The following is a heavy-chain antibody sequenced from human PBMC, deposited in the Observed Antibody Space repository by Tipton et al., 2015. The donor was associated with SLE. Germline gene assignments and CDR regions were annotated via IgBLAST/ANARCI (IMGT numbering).Heavy chain of an antibody. CDR3: SRLARYDPGGYYTIGLDP. V-gene: IGHV4-34*01. J-gene: IGHJ5*02. D-gene: IGHD3-22*01. Sequence: LRLSCAVYGGSFSNYYWGWIRQPPGKGLEWIGAIYHTATTYYNPSLKSRVTMSVDTSKNELSLKLTSVTAADTAVYFCSRLARYDPGGYYTIGLDPWGQGTRVTVSS. CDR1: GGSFSNYY. CDR2: IYHTATT.